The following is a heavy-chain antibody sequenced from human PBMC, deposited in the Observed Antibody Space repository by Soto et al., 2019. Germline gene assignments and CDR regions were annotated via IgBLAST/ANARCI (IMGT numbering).Heavy chain of an antibody. D-gene: IGHD3-22*01. J-gene: IGHJ4*02. CDR2: ISSSSSYI. CDR1: GFTFSSYS. CDR3: AVYYYDSSGLRRLDY. V-gene: IGHV3-21*01. Sequence: GGSLRLSCAASGFTFSSYSMNWVRQAPGKGLEWVSSISSSSSYIYYADSVKGRFTISRDNAKNSLYLQMNSLRAEDTAVYYCAVYYYDSSGLRRLDYWGQGTLVTVSS.